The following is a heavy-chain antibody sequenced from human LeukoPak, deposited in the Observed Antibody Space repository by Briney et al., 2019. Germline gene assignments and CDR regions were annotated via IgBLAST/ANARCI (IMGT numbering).Heavy chain of an antibody. D-gene: IGHD5-24*01. CDR2: INAGYGNT. Sequence: ASVKVSCKTSGYTFTNHAIHWVRQAPGQRLEWMGWINAGYGNTKYSQKFQGRVTLTSETSANTAYMDLSSLKSEDTAVYYCARDRGDGYNYEGLDFWGQGTLVTVSS. J-gene: IGHJ4*02. CDR1: GYTFTNHA. V-gene: IGHV1-3*01. CDR3: ARDRGDGYNYEGLDF.